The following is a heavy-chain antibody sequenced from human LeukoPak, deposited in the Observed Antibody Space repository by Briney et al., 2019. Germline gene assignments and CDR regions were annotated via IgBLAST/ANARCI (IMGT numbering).Heavy chain of an antibody. CDR2: IYYSGSA. V-gene: IGHV4-39*01. Sequence: SETLSLTCTVSGGSISSSSYYWGWNRQPPGKGLEWIGSIYYSGSAYYNPSLKSRVTISVDTSKNQFSLKLSSVTAADTAVYYCASLFYGDYGPPSYWGQGTLVTVSS. J-gene: IGHJ4*02. CDR3: ASLFYGDYGPPSY. D-gene: IGHD4-17*01. CDR1: GGSISSSSYY.